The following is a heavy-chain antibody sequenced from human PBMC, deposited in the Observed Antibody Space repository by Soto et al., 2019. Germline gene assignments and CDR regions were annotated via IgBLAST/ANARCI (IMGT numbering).Heavy chain of an antibody. D-gene: IGHD3-10*01. CDR2: IDNNGGT. V-gene: IGHV4-59*08. J-gene: IGHJ6*02. CDR1: GDSVSSYK. CDR3: VRQGFGALHGLVDV. Sequence: QVQLQESGPGLVKPSETLSLTCTVSGDSVSSYKWSWIRQTPGKGLEWIGYIDNNGGTSYNPSLRIRVTRSVDTSTKQFSLRLNSVTAADTAVYYGVRQGFGALHGLVDVWGQGATVTVSS.